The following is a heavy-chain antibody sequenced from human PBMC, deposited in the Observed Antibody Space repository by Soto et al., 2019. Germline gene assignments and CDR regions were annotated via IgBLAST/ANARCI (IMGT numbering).Heavy chain of an antibody. Sequence: SETLSLTCTVSGCSISSSSYYWGWIRQAPGKGLEWIGSIYYSGSTYYNPSLKRRVTKSLDTSQNQLSLKLSSVTAADTAVYYCARHSPGPTIAVAGTRGRSYFDFWGQGTLVNVSS. CDR2: IYYSGST. CDR3: ARHSPGPTIAVAGTRGRSYFDF. V-gene: IGHV4-39*01. D-gene: IGHD6-19*01. CDR1: GCSISSSSYY. J-gene: IGHJ4*02.